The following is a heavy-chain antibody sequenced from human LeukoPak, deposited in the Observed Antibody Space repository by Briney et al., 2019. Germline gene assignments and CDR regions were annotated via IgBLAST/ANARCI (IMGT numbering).Heavy chain of an antibody. D-gene: IGHD3/OR15-3a*01. J-gene: IGHJ4*02. Sequence: QPGGSLRLSCAASGFTFSSYGMHWVRQAPGKGLEWVAFIRYDGSNKYYADSVKGRFTISRDNAKNSLYLQMDSLRADDTAVYFCARVAWTTIYFDNWGQGTLVTVSS. CDR2: IRYDGSNK. V-gene: IGHV3-30*02. CDR1: GFTFSSYG. CDR3: ARVAWTTIYFDN.